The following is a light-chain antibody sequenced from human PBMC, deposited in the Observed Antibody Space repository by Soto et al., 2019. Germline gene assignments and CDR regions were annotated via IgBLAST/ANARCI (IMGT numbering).Light chain of an antibody. CDR3: QSYDSSLSGSV. J-gene: IGLJ3*02. CDR1: SSNIGAGYD. Sequence: QSVLKQPPSVSGAPGQRVTISFTGSSSNIGAGYDVHWYQQLPGTAPKLLIYGNSNRPSGVPDRFSGSKSGTSASLAITGLKAEDEADYYCQSYDSSLSGSVFGGGTKLTVL. CDR2: GNS. V-gene: IGLV1-40*01.